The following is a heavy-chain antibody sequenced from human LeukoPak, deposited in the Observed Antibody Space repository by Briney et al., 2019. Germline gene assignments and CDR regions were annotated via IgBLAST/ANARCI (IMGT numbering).Heavy chain of an antibody. V-gene: IGHV3-30*18. CDR3: AKPVYDTNSGNFGIDY. CDR2: MSYDERHI. J-gene: IGHJ4*02. D-gene: IGHD2-8*01. Sequence: GGSLRLSCPAPGFTFIAYGMHSVRQAPGKGLERVAVMSYDERHIYYADCVKGRFTISRYRSKHPLYLQMNSLRTEDTAVYFCAKPVYDTNSGNFGIDYWGQGTLVTVSS. CDR1: GFTFIAYG.